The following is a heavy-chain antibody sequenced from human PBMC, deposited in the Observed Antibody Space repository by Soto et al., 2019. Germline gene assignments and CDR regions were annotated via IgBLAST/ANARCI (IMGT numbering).Heavy chain of an antibody. D-gene: IGHD3-10*01. J-gene: IGHJ6*02. CDR1: GGSISSYY. CDR2: VHHSWGS. V-gene: IGHV4-59*08. CDR3: ARQGFGALHGLVDV. Sequence: QVQLQESGPGLVKPSETLSLSCTVSGGSISSYYWSWIRQPPGKGMEWIGYVHHSWGSTYNPSLQSRGAISLDTAKSQFSLKLPSVTATDTAVYYCARQGFGALHGLVDVWGQGTTVTVSS.